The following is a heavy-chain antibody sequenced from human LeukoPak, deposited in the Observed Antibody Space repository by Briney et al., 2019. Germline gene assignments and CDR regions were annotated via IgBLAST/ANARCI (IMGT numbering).Heavy chain of an antibody. D-gene: IGHD3-22*01. CDR3: ASSMTVGGQDAFDI. CDR2: IKQDGSEK. Sequence: PGGSLRVSCAASGFSFSSYVMNWVRQAPGKGLEWVANIKQDGSEKYYVDSVKGRFTISRDNAKNSLYLQMNSLRAEDTAVYYCASSMTVGGQDAFDIWGQGTMVTVSS. J-gene: IGHJ3*02. V-gene: IGHV3-7*01. CDR1: GFSFSSYV.